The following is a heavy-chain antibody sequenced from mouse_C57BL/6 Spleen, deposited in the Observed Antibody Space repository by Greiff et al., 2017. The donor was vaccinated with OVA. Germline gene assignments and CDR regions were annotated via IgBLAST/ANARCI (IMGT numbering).Heavy chain of an antibody. J-gene: IGHJ2*01. CDR1: GYTFTEYT. Sequence: VNVVESGAELVKPGASVKLSCKASGYTFTEYTIHWVKQRSGQGLEWIGWFYPGSGSIKYNEKFKDKATLTADKSSSTVYMELSRLTSEDSAVYFCARHEDKSDYLYFDYWGQGTTLTVSS. D-gene: IGHD2-4*01. CDR3: ARHEDKSDYLYFDY. CDR2: FYPGSGSI. V-gene: IGHV1-62-2*01.